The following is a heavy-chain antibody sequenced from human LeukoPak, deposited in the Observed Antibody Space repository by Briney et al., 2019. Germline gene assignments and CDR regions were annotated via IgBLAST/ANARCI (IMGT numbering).Heavy chain of an antibody. CDR3: AREGGYYDILTGYYTYYYYGMDV. CDR2: IKQDGSEK. Sequence: GGSLRLSCAASGFTFSSYWMSWVRQALGKGLEWVANIKQDGSEKYYVDSVKGRFTISRDNAKNSLYLQMNSLRAEDTAVYYCAREGGYYDILTGYYTYYYYGMDVWGQGTTVTVSS. D-gene: IGHD3-9*01. CDR1: GFTFSSYW. V-gene: IGHV3-7*01. J-gene: IGHJ6*02.